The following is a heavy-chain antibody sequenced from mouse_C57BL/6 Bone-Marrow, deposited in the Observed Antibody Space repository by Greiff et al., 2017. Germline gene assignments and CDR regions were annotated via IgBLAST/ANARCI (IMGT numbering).Heavy chain of an antibody. CDR2: IYPRSGNT. V-gene: IGHV1-81*01. CDR3: AATTVVYWYFDV. Sequence: VQRVESGAELARPGASVKLSCKASGYTFTSYGISWVKQRTGQGLEWIGEIYPRSGNTYYNEKFKGKATLTADKSSSTAYMELRSLTSEDSAVYFCAATTVVYWYFDVWGTGTTVTVSS. D-gene: IGHD1-1*01. J-gene: IGHJ1*03. CDR1: GYTFTSYG.